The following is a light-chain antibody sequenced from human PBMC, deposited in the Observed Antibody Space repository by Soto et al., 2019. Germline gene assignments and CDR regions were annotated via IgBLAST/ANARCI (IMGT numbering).Light chain of an antibody. V-gene: IGKV1-5*01. CDR1: QRISSV. CDR2: DAS. Sequence: DIQRTQSPSTLSASVVDRVTITCRACQRISSVLAWYPQKPGKAHTLLIYDASSLESGVPSRFSGSGSGTEFTLTISSLQPDDFATYYCQQYNSYLWTFGQGTKVEI. CDR3: QQYNSYLWT. J-gene: IGKJ1*01.